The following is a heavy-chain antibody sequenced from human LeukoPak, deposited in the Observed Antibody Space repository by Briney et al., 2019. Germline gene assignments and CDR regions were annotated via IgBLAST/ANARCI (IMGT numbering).Heavy chain of an antibody. CDR2: IRGVSGSGTTT. CDR3: ARNHHPIIVAVLASPAY. Sequence: GGSLRLSCTASGFTFINYATTWVRQAPGKGLEWVSTIRGVSGSGTTTYYADSVKGRFTISRDDSKNTPYLQMNSLRAEGTALYYCARNHHPIIVAVLASPAYWGQRNLVTVSS. V-gene: IGHV3-23*01. CDR1: GFTFINYA. D-gene: IGHD2-2*01. J-gene: IGHJ1*01.